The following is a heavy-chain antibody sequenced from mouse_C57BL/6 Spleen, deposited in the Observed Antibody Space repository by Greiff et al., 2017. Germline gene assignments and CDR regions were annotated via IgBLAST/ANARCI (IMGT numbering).Heavy chain of an antibody. CDR3: ARVGYYFDY. J-gene: IGHJ2*01. V-gene: IGHV1-82*01. CDR2: IYPGDGDT. Sequence: QVQLQQSGPELVKPGASVKISCKASGYAFSSSWMNWVKQRPGKGLEWIGRIYPGDGDTNYNGKFKGKATLTADKSSSTASMQLSSLTSEDSAVYFCARVGYYFDYWGQGTTLTVSS. CDR1: GYAFSSSW.